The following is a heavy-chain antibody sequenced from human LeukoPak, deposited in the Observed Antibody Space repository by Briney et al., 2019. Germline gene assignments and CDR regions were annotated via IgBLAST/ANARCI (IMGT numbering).Heavy chain of an antibody. CDR1: GFTFSPDW. J-gene: IGHJ4*02. CDR2: VNPDGSET. V-gene: IGHV3-7*01. D-gene: IGHD2-2*01. CDR3: GRWGIEAAIDY. Sequence: GGSLRLSCATSGFTFSPDWMNWVRQAPGKGLEWVANVNPDGSETYYLDSVKGRFTISRDNVKNSLYLLMNSLRAEDTAVYYCGRWGIEAAIDYWGQGTLVTVSS.